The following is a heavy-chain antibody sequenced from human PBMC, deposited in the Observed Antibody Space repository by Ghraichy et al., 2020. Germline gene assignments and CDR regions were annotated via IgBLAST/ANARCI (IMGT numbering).Heavy chain of an antibody. J-gene: IGHJ4*02. V-gene: IGHV3-48*01. CDR2: ITTDSDLT. D-gene: IGHD2-15*01. CDR3: VRVGQLYCRGGNCYYFDY. Sequence: GGSLRLSCAASGFTFSAYNMNWVRQAPGKGLEWVSYITTDSDLTYYAGSVRGRFTISRDDAKKSLYLQMNALRAEDTAVYYCVRVGQLYCRGGNCYYFDYLGQGTLVTVSS. CDR1: GFTFSAYN.